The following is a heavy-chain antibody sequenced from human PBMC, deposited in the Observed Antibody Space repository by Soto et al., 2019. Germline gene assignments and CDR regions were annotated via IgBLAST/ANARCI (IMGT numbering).Heavy chain of an antibody. CDR3: ARFYGSGTAVGVAGPYDY. D-gene: IGHD3-10*01. CDR2: ISWNSGNI. V-gene: IGHV3-9*01. J-gene: IGHJ4*02. CDR1: GFTFDDYV. Sequence: GGSLRLSCAASGFTFDDYVMHWVRQAPGKGLEWVSGISWNSGNIGYADSVKGRFTISRDNAKSSLYLQMNSLRAEDTALYYCARFYGSGTAVGVAGPYDYWGQGTLVTVSS.